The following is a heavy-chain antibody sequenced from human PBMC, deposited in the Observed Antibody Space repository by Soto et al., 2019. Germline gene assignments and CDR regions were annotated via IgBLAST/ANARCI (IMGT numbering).Heavy chain of an antibody. J-gene: IGHJ6*02. CDR3: AADAATVVSAYYYFAMDV. V-gene: IGHV1-24*01. CDR1: GYTLSELS. Sequence: ASVKVSCKVSGYTLSELSMHWVRQAPGKGLEWMGGFDPEDGETIYAQNFQGRVTMTEDTSTGTAFMELSSLRSEDTAVYYCAADAATVVSAYYYFAMDVWGQGTTVTVSS. CDR2: FDPEDGET. D-gene: IGHD4-17*01.